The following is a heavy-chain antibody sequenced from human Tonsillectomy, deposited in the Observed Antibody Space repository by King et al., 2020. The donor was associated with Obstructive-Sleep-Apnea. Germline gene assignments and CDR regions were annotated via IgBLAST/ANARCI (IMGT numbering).Heavy chain of an antibody. J-gene: IGHJ4*02. V-gene: IGHV3-48*04. CDR2: ISSSSSPI. Sequence: QLVQSGGGLVQPGGSLRLSCASSGFTFSSYSMTWVRQAPGKGLEWVSYISSSSSPIYSADSMKGRFTISRDNAKNSLFLQMNSLRVEDTAVYYCARVSSSGWPKYWGQGTLVTVSS. CDR3: ARVSSSGWPKY. CDR1: GFTFSSYS. D-gene: IGHD6-19*01.